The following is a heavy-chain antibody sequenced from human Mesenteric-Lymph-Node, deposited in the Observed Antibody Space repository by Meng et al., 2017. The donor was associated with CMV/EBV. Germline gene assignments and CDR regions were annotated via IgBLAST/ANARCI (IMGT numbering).Heavy chain of an antibody. V-gene: IGHV4-61*01. CDR2: IYYSGST. CDR3: ARGDKPKNFDY. J-gene: IGHJ4*02. CDR1: GGSVSSSSYY. Sequence: GSLRLSCTVSGGSVSSSSYYWSWIRQPPGKGLEWIGYIYYSGSTDYNPSLKSRVTISVDTSKNQFSLKLSSVTAADTAVYYCARGDKPKNFDYWGQGTLVTVSS.